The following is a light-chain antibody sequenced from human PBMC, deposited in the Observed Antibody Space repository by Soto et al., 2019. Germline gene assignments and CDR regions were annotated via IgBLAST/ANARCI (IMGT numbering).Light chain of an antibody. CDR3: QQYYICTHT. J-gene: IGKJ2*01. Sequence: EIQMTQSPSSLSASIGDRVTITCRASQSVTSNLNWYQQKLGETPKLLMYVASKLQTGVPSRFSGSGSGTDFTLTISSLQPEDFASYYCQQYYICTHTFGQGTKVEV. V-gene: IGKV1-39*01. CDR2: VAS. CDR1: QSVTSN.